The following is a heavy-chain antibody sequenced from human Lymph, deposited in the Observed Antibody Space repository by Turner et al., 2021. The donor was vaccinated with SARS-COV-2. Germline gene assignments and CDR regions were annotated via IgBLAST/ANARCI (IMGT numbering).Heavy chain of an antibody. CDR3: ARDIPTTADDFDY. Sequence: DVLLVEFGGGLLKTVGSLRIFCPASGFTFSTYSINWVRQAPGKGLEWISSISRSSGYIYYADSVKSRFTISRDDAKNSLYLQMNSLRAEHTAVVYYARDIPTTADDFDYWGQGTMVTVSS. V-gene: IGHV3-21*01. CDR2: ISRSSGYI. J-gene: IGHJ4*02. CDR1: GFTFSTYS. D-gene: IGHD4-17*01.